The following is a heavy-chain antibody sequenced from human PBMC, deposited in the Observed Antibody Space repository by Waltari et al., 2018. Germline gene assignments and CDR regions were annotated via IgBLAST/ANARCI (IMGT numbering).Heavy chain of an antibody. V-gene: IGHV1-69-2*01. D-gene: IGHD3-10*01. CDR2: VDPEDGET. CDR3: ATGGGTNYYGSGSYNY. Sequence: EVQLVQSGAEVKKPGATVKISCKASGYTFTDYYMHWVQQAPGKGLEWMGRVDPEDGETIYAEKFQGRVTITADTSTDTAYMELSSLRSEDTAVYYCATGGGTNYYGSGSYNYCGQGTLVTVSS. J-gene: IGHJ4*02. CDR1: GYTFTDYY.